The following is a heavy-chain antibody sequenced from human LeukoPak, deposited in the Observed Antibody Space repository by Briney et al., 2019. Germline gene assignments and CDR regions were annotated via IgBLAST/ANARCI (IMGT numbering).Heavy chain of an antibody. CDR3: VTRGTASRLLDS. D-gene: IGHD1/OR15-1a*01. Sequence: PSETLSLTCAVSGGSISSGGYTWSWIRQPPGKGLEWIGYIYHSGSTYYNPSLTSRGTISVDRSKTQFSLKLSSVTAADTAVYFCVTRGTASRLLDSWGQGTLVTVSS. J-gene: IGHJ4*02. CDR2: IYHSGST. V-gene: IGHV4-30-2*01. CDR1: GGSISSGGYT.